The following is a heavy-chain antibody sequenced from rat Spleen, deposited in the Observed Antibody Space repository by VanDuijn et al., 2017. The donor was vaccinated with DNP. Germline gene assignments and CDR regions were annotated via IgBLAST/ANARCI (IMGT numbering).Heavy chain of an antibody. CDR2: IKAKSSNFAT. V-gene: IGHV6-8*01. D-gene: IGHD1-11*01. CDR3: NWEGPFTWFAY. CDR1: GVTFNDAW. Sequence: EVQLVATGGGLVQPGKSLRLTCATSGVTFNDAWMHWVRQSPGKRLEWVAQIKAKSSNFATYYAESVKGRFTISRDDSKGSIYLHMDNVKDEDTAIYYCNWEGPFTWFAYWGQGTLVTVSS. J-gene: IGHJ3*01.